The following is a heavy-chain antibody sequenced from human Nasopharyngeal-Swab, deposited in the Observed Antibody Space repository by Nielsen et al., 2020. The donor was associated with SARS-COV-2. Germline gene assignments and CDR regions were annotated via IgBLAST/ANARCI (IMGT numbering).Heavy chain of an antibody. V-gene: IGHV1-69*10. Sequence: SVKVSCKASGGTFNSYAISWVRQAPGQGLEWVGWINPILGIADYAEKFEGRVSITADKSTTTAHMELGSLRPEDTALYYCARIHLVVGRGDFYGMDVWGQGTTVTVSS. CDR2: INPILGIA. J-gene: IGHJ6*02. CDR1: GGTFNSYA. D-gene: IGHD2-21*01. CDR3: ARIHLVVGRGDFYGMDV.